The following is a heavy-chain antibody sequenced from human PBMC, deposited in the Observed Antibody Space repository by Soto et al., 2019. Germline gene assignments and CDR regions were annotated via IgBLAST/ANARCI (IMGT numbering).Heavy chain of an antibody. CDR2: VTANGGIT. D-gene: IGHD2-21*02. CDR3: ASLGVGDWANYYYYYGMDV. CDR1: GFTFSVYA. Sequence: EVQLLESGGGFVQPGGSLRLPCAATGFTFSVYAMTWVRQAPGKGLEWVSAVTANGGITYSADSVKGRFTISRDNSKNTLLLKMNSLRAEGTAVYYCASLGVGDWANYYYYYGMDVWGRGTTVTVSS. J-gene: IGHJ6*02. V-gene: IGHV3-23*01.